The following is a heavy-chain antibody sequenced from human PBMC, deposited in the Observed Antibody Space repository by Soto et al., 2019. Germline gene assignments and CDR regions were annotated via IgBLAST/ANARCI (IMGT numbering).Heavy chain of an antibody. CDR2: IYYSGST. CDR3: ARLGCSSTTCYVWDNWFDP. CDR1: GGSISSYY. J-gene: IGHJ5*02. V-gene: IGHV4-59*01. D-gene: IGHD2-2*01. Sequence: QVQLQESGPGLVKPSETLSLTCTVSGGSISSYYWSWIRQPPGKGLEWIGYIYYSGSTKYNPSLKSRVTISLDTSKNQFSLKLSCVAAADTAVYYCARLGCSSTTCYVWDNWFDPWGQGTLVTVSS.